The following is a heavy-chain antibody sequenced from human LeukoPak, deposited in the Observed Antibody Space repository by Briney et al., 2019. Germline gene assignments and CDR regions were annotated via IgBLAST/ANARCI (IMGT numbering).Heavy chain of an antibody. J-gene: IGHJ4*02. D-gene: IGHD1-7*01. V-gene: IGHV3-30-3*01. CDR3: ARETTRRLDY. Sequence: PGGSLRLSCAASGFTFSSYAMHWVRQAPGKGLEWEAAISYDGSNNYYADSLKGRFTISRDNSKNTLYLQMKSLSAEDTAVYYCARETTRRLDYWGQGTLVTVSS. CDR1: GFTFSSYA. CDR2: ISYDGSNN.